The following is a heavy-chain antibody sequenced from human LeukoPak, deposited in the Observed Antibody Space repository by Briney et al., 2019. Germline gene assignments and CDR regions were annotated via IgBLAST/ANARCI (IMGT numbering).Heavy chain of an antibody. CDR1: GFTFSSYA. CDR3: ARDRGIQLWTPIFDY. V-gene: IGHV3-30*04. Sequence: GGSLRLSCAASGFTFSSYAMHWVRLAPGKGLEWVAVISYDGSNKYYADSVKGRFTISRDNSKNTLYLQMNSLRAEDTAVYYCARDRGIQLWTPIFDYWGQGTLVTVSS. D-gene: IGHD5-18*01. CDR2: ISYDGSNK. J-gene: IGHJ4*02.